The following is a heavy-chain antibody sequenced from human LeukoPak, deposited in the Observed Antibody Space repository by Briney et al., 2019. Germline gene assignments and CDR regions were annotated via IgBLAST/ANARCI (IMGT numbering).Heavy chain of an antibody. V-gene: IGHV4-34*01. CDR3: ARGQGTVTTH. J-gene: IGHJ4*02. Sequence: PSETLSLTCAISGGSFSGYYWTWIRQPPREGLEWIGEINHSGSANYNPSLKSRVTISLDTSKNQFSLKLSSVTAADTAVYYCARGQGTVTTHWGQGTLVTVSS. D-gene: IGHD4-17*01. CDR2: INHSGSA. CDR1: GGSFSGYY.